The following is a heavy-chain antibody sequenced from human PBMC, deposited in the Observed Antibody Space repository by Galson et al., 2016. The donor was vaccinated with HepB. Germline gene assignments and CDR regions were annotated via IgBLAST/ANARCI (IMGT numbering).Heavy chain of an antibody. CDR1: GYTFTNYA. J-gene: IGHJ4*02. D-gene: IGHD1-26*01. CDR2: INAGNDNT. Sequence: SVKVSCKASGYTFTNYAIHWVRQAPGQRLEWMGWINAGNDNTASSQTFQGRVSITTDTSASTAYMDLSSLTSEDTAVYYCARETQVGATWGYFDYWGQGTLVTVSS. CDR3: ARETQVGATWGYFDY. V-gene: IGHV1-3*01.